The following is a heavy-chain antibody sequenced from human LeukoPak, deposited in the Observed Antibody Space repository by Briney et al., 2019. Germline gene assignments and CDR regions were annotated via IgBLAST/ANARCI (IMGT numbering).Heavy chain of an antibody. J-gene: IGHJ4*02. V-gene: IGHV3-74*01. CDR3: ARGTWSITAMVTREYYFDY. D-gene: IGHD5-18*01. CDR2: INSDGSST. Sequence: PGGSLRLSCAASGFTFSSYWMHRVRQAPGKGLVWVSRINSDGSSTSYADSVKGRFTISRDNAKNTLYLQMNSLRAEDTAVYYCARGTWSITAMVTREYYFDYWGQGTLVTVSS. CDR1: GFTFSSYW.